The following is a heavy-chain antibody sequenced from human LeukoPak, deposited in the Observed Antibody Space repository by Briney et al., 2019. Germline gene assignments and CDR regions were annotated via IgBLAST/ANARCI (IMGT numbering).Heavy chain of an antibody. V-gene: IGHV3-53*01. CDR2: ISTDGSA. J-gene: IGHJ3*02. D-gene: IGHD3-3*01. CDR1: GFTFSTYS. Sequence: GGSLRPSCAVSGFTFSTYSMNWVRQAPGKGLECVSVISTDGSAYYADSVKGRFTISRDNSKNTLVLQMNGLRPEDTALYYCARVVYFDVSIDIWGQGTMVTVSS. CDR3: ARVVYFDVSIDI.